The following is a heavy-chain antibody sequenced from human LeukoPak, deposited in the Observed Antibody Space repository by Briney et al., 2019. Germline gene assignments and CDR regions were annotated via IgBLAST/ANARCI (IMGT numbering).Heavy chain of an antibody. J-gene: IGHJ6*02. CDR1: GFTVSSNY. CDR2: IYSGGST. V-gene: IGHV3-66*01. Sequence: QAGGSLRLSCAASGFTVSSNYMSWVRQAPGKGLEWVSVIYSGGSTYYADSVKGRFTISRDNSKNTLYLQMNSLRAEDTAVYYCARDISLRSLEWSPSMDVWGQGTTVTVSS. D-gene: IGHD3-3*01. CDR3: ARDISLRSLEWSPSMDV.